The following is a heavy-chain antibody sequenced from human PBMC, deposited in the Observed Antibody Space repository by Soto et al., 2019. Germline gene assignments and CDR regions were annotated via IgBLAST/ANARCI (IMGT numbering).Heavy chain of an antibody. J-gene: IGHJ4*02. D-gene: IGHD3-16*01. CDR3: ARGSLYYDYVWGSPTPSGVDY. CDR1: GGSISSGGYY. Sequence: SETLSLTCTVSGGSISSGGYYWSWIRQHPGKGLEWIGYIYYSGSTYYNPSLKSRVTLSVDTSKNQFSLKLSSVTAADTAVYYCARGSLYYDYVWGSPTPSGVDYWGQGTLVTVSS. V-gene: IGHV4-31*03. CDR2: IYYSGST.